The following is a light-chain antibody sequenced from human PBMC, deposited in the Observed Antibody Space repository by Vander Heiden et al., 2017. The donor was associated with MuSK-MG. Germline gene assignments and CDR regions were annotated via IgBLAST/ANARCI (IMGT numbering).Light chain of an antibody. J-gene: IGLJ2*01. V-gene: IGLV3-1*01. CDR1: KMGDKY. Sequence: SFELTQPPSVSVTPGQTASIPCSGDKMGDKYACWSQQKPGQSPVLVIYQDSKRPSGIPERFSGSKSGNTATLTISGTQAMDEADYYCQTWDSSTAVFGGGTKVTVL. CDR3: QTWDSSTAV. CDR2: QDS.